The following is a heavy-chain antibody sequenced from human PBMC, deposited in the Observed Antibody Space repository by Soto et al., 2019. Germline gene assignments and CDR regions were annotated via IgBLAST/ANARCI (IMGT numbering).Heavy chain of an antibody. Sequence: GGSLRLSCAASGVTFSSNGMHWVRQAPGKGLEWVTFISYDGSYKYYADSVKGRFTISRDNSKNTLYLQMNTLRPEDMAVYYCASKHPYRYGVDVWGQGTTVTVSS. V-gene: IGHV3-30*03. CDR2: ISYDGSYK. CDR1: GVTFSSNG. CDR3: ASKHPYRYGVDV. J-gene: IGHJ6*02.